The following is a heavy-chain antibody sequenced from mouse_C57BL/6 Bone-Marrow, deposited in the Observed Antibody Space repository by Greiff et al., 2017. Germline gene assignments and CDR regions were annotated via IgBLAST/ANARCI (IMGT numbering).Heavy chain of an antibody. V-gene: IGHV1-64*01. CDR3: ARSGRNALDY. Sequence: QVQLQQPGAELVKPGASVKLSCKASGYTFTSYWMHWVKQRPGQGLEWIGMIHPSSGSNNYNEKFKSKTTRTVDKSSSTAYMQPGTLTDKDSAVYYCARSGRNALDYWGQGTTVTVSS. CDR1: GYTFTSYW. J-gene: IGHJ2*01. D-gene: IGHD3-2*02. CDR2: IHPSSGSN.